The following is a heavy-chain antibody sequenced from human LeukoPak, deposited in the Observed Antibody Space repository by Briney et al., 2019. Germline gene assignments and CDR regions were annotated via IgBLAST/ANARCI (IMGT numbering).Heavy chain of an antibody. V-gene: IGHV4-59*08. J-gene: IGHJ4*02. CDR3: ASLRGYSYGFDY. CDR2: IYYSGST. D-gene: IGHD5-18*01. Sequence: SETQSLTCTVSGGWSYYWSWIRQPPGKGLEWIGYIYYSGSTNYNPSLKSRVTISVDTSKNQFSLKLSSVTAADTAVYYCASLRGYSYGFDYWGQGTLVTVSS. CDR1: GGWSYY.